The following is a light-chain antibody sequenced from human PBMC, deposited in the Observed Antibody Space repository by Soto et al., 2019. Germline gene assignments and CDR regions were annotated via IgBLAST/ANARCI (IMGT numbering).Light chain of an antibody. CDR1: HSVRSSY. CDR2: GAS. CDR3: QQYGSSPPYT. V-gene: IGKV3-20*01. Sequence: EIVLTQSPGTLSLSPGERATLSCRASHSVRSSYLAWYQQKPGQAPRLLIYGASSRATGITDRFSGSGSGTDFTLTISRLEPEDFAVYYCQQYGSSPPYTFGQGTKLEIK. J-gene: IGKJ2*01.